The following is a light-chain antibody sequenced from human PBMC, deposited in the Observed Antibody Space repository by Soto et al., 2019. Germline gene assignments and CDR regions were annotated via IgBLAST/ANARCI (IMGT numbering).Light chain of an antibody. V-gene: IGLV1-40*01. Sequence: QSVLTQPPSVSGAPGQRVTISCTGSSSNIGAGYDVHWYQQLPGTAPKLLIYGHSNRPSGVPDRFSGSKSGTSASLAITGLQAEDEADYYCQSYDSSLSGYVVFGGGTKVTVL. CDR3: QSYDSSLSGYVV. J-gene: IGLJ2*01. CDR1: SSNIGAGYD. CDR2: GHS.